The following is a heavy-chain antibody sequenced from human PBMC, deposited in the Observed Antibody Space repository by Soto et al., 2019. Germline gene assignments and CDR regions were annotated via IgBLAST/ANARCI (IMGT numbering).Heavy chain of an antibody. J-gene: IGHJ3*02. V-gene: IGHV5-51*01. CDR3: ARHPGGSYAELKGAFDI. Sequence: GESLKISCKASGYSFTSYWIGWVRQMPGKGLEWMGIIYPGDSDTRYSPSFQGQVTISADKSISNAYLQWSSLKASDTAMYYFARHPGGSYAELKGAFDIWGQGTMVTVSS. D-gene: IGHD1-26*01. CDR1: GYSFTSYW. CDR2: IYPGDSDT.